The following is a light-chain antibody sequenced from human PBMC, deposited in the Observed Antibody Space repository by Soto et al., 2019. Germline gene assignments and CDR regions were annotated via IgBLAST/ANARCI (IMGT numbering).Light chain of an antibody. Sequence: DIVLTQTPLSLSVTPGQPASISCKSSQSLLNTDGKTYIQWYQQKPGQPPQLLICEVSIRLAGVPDRFSGSGSGTDFTLKISRVETEDVGVYYCMQSLHLPWTFGQGTKVE. CDR2: EVS. J-gene: IGKJ1*01. V-gene: IGKV2-29*02. CDR1: QSLLNTDGKTY. CDR3: MQSLHLPWT.